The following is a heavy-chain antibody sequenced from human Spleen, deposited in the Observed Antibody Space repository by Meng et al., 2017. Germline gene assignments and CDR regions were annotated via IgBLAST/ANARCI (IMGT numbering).Heavy chain of an antibody. J-gene: IGHJ4*02. Sequence: VQMVESGGGLVQPGGSLRVACVASGFTVSSNYMNWVRQAPGKGLEWISYISTSGNTIYYTDSVKGRFAISRDNAKNSLYLQMSSLRAEDTAVYYCARFETVGVATGDFWGQGTLVTVSS. CDR3: ARFETVGVATGDF. D-gene: IGHD2-15*01. CDR2: ISTSGNTI. V-gene: IGHV3-11*01. CDR1: GFTVSSNY.